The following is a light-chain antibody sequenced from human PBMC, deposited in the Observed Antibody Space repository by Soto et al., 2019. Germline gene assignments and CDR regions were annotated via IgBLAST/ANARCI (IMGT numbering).Light chain of an antibody. V-gene: IGKV1-5*03. CDR1: QAISSW. Sequence: DMQMTQSPSTLFGHVGDRVTITCRASQAISSWLAWYQQKPGKAPKLLIYKASTLKSGVPSRFSGSGSGTEFTLTISSLQPDDFATYYCQHDKSYSEALGQGTKVDIK. CDR3: QHDKSYSEA. J-gene: IGKJ1*01. CDR2: KAS.